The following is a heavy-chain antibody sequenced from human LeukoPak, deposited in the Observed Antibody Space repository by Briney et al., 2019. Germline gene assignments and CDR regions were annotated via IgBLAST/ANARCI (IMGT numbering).Heavy chain of an antibody. CDR2: IYSGGST. V-gene: IGHV3-53*01. J-gene: IGHJ4*02. CDR1: GFTFNTYS. Sequence: GGSLRLSCAASGFTFNTYSMIWVRQAPGKGLEWVSVIYSGGSTDYADSVKGRFTISRDNSKNTLYLQMNSLRAEDTAVYYCARDLNERAVRYFDWLPPYYFDYWGQGTLVTVSS. CDR3: ARDLNERAVRYFDWLPPYYFDY. D-gene: IGHD3-9*01.